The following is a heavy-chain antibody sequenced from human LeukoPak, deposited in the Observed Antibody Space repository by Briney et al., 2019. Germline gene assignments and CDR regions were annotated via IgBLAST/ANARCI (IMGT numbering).Heavy chain of an antibody. D-gene: IGHD3-10*01. CDR2: ISYDGSNK. Sequence: GGSLRLSCAASGFTFSSYAMHWVRQAPGKGLEWVAVISYDGSNKYYADSVKGRFTISRDNSKNTLYLQMNSLRAEDTAVYYCARSVLLWFGEEMDAFDIWGQGTMVTVSS. V-gene: IGHV3-30*04. CDR1: GFTFSSYA. J-gene: IGHJ3*02. CDR3: ARSVLLWFGEEMDAFDI.